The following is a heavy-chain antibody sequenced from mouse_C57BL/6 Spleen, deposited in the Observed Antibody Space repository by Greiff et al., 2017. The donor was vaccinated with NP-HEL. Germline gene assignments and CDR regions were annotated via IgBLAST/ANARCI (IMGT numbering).Heavy chain of an antibody. J-gene: IGHJ3*01. D-gene: IGHD3-2*02. CDR2: INPGSGGT. CDR3: ARSDSSGAWFAY. Sequence: VMLVESGAELVRPGTSVKVSCKASGYAFTNYLIEWVKQRPGQGLEWIGVINPGSGGTNYNEKFKGKATLTADKSSSTAYMQLSSLTSEDSAVDFCARSDSSGAWFAYWGQGTLVTVSA. CDR1: GYAFTNYL. V-gene: IGHV1-54*01.